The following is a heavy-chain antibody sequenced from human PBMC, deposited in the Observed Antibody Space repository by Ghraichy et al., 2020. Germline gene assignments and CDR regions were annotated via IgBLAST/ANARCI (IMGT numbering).Heavy chain of an antibody. CDR1: GFTFSSSG. Sequence: GGSLRLSCAASGFTFSSSGMHWVRQAPGKGLEWVAVIWYDGSNKYYADSVKGRFTISRDNSKNTLYLQMNSLKAADTAVYYCVKVAAAGTVYYGMDVWGQGTTVTVSS. J-gene: IGHJ6*02. V-gene: IGHV3-33*08. CDR2: IWYDGSNK. CDR3: VKVAAAGTVYYGMDV. D-gene: IGHD6-13*01.